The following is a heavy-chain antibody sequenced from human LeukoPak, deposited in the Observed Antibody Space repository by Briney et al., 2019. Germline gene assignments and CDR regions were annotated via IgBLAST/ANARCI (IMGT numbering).Heavy chain of an antibody. V-gene: IGHV1-2*02. J-gene: IGHJ4*02. D-gene: IGHD3-16*02. CDR1: AYIFTGCY. Sequence: ASVTVTCKSSAYIFTGCYLHWVRHAQAQGIEWMGSINPNRGGSNCAQKFQGRVSMTRDTSISTAYMELSRLTSDDTAVYDCAREVITFGGVIARDYWGEGTLVSVSS. CDR3: AREVITFGGVIARDY. CDR2: INPNRGGS.